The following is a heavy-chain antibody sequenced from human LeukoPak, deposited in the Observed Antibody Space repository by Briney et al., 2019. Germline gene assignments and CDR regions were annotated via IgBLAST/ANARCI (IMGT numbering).Heavy chain of an antibody. Sequence: SETLSLTCTVSGGSISSSSYYWGWIRQPPGKGLEWIGSIYYSGSTYYNPSLKSRVTISVDTSKNQFSLKLSSVTAADTAVSYCARGYSSSWYGEGGWFDPWGQGTLVTVSS. CDR3: ARGYSSSWYGEGGWFDP. J-gene: IGHJ5*02. V-gene: IGHV4-39*07. CDR1: GGSISSSSYY. CDR2: IYYSGST. D-gene: IGHD6-13*01.